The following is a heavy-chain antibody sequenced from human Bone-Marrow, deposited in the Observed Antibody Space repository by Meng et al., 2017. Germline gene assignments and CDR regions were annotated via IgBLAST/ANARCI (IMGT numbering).Heavy chain of an antibody. CDR2: IDWDDDK. J-gene: IGHJ3*02. D-gene: IGHD6-19*01. CDR3: ARSGNHYSSGWHDAFDI. Sequence: SGPTLVKPTQTLTLTCTFSGFSLSTSGMCVSWIRQPPGKALVWLALIDWDDDKYYSTSLKTRLTISKDTSKNQVVLTMTNMDPVDTATYYYARSGNHYSSGWHDAFDIWGQGTMVTVSS. CDR1: GFSLSTSGMC. V-gene: IGHV2-70*01.